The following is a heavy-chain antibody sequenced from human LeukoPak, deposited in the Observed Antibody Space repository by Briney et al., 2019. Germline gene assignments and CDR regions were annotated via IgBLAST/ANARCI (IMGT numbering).Heavy chain of an antibody. Sequence: SETLSLTCTASGGSISSYYWSWIRQPPGKGLEWIGYIYYSGSTNYNPSLKSRVTISVDTSKNQFSLKLSSVTAADTAVYYCARGYCSGGSCYSVYYYGMDVWGQGTTVTVSS. CDR2: IYYSGST. CDR1: GGSISSYY. CDR3: ARGYCSGGSCYSVYYYGMDV. V-gene: IGHV4-59*01. J-gene: IGHJ6*02. D-gene: IGHD2-15*01.